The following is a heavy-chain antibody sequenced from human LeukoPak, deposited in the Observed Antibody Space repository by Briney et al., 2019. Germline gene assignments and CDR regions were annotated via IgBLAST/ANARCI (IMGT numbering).Heavy chain of an antibody. J-gene: IGHJ5*02. CDR2: IRNDGKNK. D-gene: IGHD5-18*01. V-gene: IGHV3-30*02. CDR3: AKDFDGYSYGILDT. CDR1: GFNFSIYG. Sequence: PGGYLKLNYAASGFNFSIYGMHWVRQAPGKGLERVAFIRNDGKNKYYGDSVKGRITISRDNSQNTLYLQVNSLRAEDTAVYYCAKDFDGYSYGILDTWGQGTLVTVSS.